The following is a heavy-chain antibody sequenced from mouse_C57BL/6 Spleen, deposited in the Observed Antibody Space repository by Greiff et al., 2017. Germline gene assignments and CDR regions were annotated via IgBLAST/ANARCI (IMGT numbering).Heavy chain of an antibody. CDR1: GFTFSSYA. V-gene: IGHV5-4*01. CDR3: ARDRGGTVFFDY. D-gene: IGHD4-1*01. CDR2: ISDGGSYT. Sequence: EVQLVESGGGLVKPGGSLKLSCAASGFTFSSYAMSWVRQTPEKRLEWVATISDGGSYTYYPDNVKGRFIISRDNAKNNLYLQMSHLKSEDTAMYYCARDRGGTVFFDYWGQGTTLTVSS. J-gene: IGHJ2*01.